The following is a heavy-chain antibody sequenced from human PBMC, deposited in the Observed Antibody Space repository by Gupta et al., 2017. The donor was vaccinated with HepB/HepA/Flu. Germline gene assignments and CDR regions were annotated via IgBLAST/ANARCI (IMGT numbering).Heavy chain of an antibody. V-gene: IGHV3-9*01. CDR2: ITWDSGSM. D-gene: IGHD1-26*01. CDR3: TKAWESEIYYKFGTDV. Sequence: EVQLVESGGGLVQPGRSLRLSCVVSGFAFYDYAIHWVRQAPGKGVEWVAGITWDSGSMDYADSVKGRFTISRDNAKNSLFLQMNSLRHDDTAVYYCTKAWESEIYYKFGTDVWGQGTTVTVSS. CDR1: GFAFYDYA. J-gene: IGHJ6*02.